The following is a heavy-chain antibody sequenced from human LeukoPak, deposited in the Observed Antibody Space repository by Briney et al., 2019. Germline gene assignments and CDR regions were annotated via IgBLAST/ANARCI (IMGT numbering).Heavy chain of an antibody. J-gene: IGHJ4*02. CDR2: IKQDGSEK. D-gene: IGHD6-19*01. V-gene: IGHV3-7*01. Sequence: GGSLRLSCAASGFTSSTYWMSWVRQAPGKGLEWVANIKQDGSEKYYVDSVKGRFTISRGNAKNSLYLQMNSLRAEDTAVYYCARDRGSSGWYEFDYWGQGTLVTVSS. CDR3: ARDRGSSGWYEFDY. CDR1: GFTSSTYW.